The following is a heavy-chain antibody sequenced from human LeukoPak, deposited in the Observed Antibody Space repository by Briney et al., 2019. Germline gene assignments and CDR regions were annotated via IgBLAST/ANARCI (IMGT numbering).Heavy chain of an antibody. D-gene: IGHD2-15*01. CDR3: ARDRGYFDA. Sequence: GGSLRLSRAASGFTFSTFAMIWVRQAPGKGLEWVSVIYSGGSTYYADSVKGRFTISRDNSKNTLYLQMNSLRAEDTAVYYCARDRGYFDAWGQGTLVAVSS. J-gene: IGHJ4*02. CDR1: GFTFSTFA. V-gene: IGHV3-53*01. CDR2: IYSGGST.